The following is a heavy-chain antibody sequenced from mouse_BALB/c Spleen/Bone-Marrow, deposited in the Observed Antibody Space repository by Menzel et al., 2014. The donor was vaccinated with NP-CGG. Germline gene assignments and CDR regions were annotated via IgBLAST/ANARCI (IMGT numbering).Heavy chain of an antibody. CDR3: ARIYYYGRDY. Sequence: VQLQQSGAELAKPGASVKMSCKASGYTFTNYWMHWVKQRPGQGLEWIGYINPSTGYTEYNQKFKDKATLTADKSSSTAYMQLSSLTSEDSAVYYCARIYYYGRDYCSQGTTLTVSS. CDR1: GYTFTNYW. V-gene: IGHV1-7*01. J-gene: IGHJ2*01. CDR2: INPSTGYT. D-gene: IGHD1-1*01.